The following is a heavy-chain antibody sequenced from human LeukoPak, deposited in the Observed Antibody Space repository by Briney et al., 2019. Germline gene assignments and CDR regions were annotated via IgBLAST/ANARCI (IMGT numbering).Heavy chain of an antibody. D-gene: IGHD4-23*01. CDR1: GFTFSNYG. V-gene: IGHV3-33*01. CDR2: IWSDESNK. J-gene: IGHJ6*02. Sequence: GRSLRLSCAASGFTFSNYGMHWVRQAPGKRLEWVAVIWSDESNKYYADSVKGRFTISRDNFKNTLYLHMNRLRAEDTAVYYCARVGISYYYYGMDVWGQGTTVTVSS. CDR3: ARVGISYYYYGMDV.